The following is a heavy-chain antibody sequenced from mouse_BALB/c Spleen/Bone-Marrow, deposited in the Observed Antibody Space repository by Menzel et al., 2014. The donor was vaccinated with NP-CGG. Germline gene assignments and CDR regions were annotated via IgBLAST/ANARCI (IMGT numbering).Heavy chain of an antibody. CDR1: GFNIKDTY. J-gene: IGHJ2*01. V-gene: IGHV14-3*02. Sequence: EVQLQQSGAELVKPGASVKLSCTASGFNIKDTYMHWVKQRPEQGLEWIGRIDPANGNTKYDPKFQGKATITADTSSNTAYLQLTRLTSEDTAVYYCTRGEDYWGQGTTLAVSS. CDR2: IDPANGNT. CDR3: TRGEDY.